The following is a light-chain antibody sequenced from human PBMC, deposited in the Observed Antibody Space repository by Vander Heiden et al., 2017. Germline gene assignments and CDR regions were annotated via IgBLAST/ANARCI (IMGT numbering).Light chain of an antibody. Sequence: DIQMTPSPSSLSASVGDSVTIACRASQSISSYLNWYQQKPGKAQKLRSYAASSWQSVVPSRCSGSGSGTEGSRTSSSLKPEDLATNYCQQVYRNPPTCGQGTKVEIK. CDR3: QQVYRNPPT. CDR1: QSISSY. V-gene: IGKV1-39*01. J-gene: IGKJ1*01. CDR2: AAS.